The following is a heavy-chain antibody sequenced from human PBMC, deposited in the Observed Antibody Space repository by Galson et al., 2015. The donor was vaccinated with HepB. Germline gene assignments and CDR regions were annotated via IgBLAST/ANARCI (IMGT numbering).Heavy chain of an antibody. CDR3: ARDTTRVGSYGRTTVYDY. D-gene: IGHD5-18*01. V-gene: IGHV1-2*02. J-gene: IGHJ4*02. Sequence: SVKVSCKASGYTFTGYYMHWVRQAPGQGLEWMGWINPNSGGTNYAQKFQGRVTMTRDTSISTAYMELSRLRSDDTAVYYCARDTTRVGSYGRTTVYDYWGQGTLVTVSS. CDR1: GYTFTGYY. CDR2: INPNSGGT.